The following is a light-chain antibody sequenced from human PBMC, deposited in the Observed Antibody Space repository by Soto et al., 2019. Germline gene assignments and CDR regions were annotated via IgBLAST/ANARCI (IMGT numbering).Light chain of an antibody. Sequence: TQYKGALSLSRGEGATLSCRASQSVSSNFAWYQQKPGQAPRLLIYGASTRATGIPARFSGSGSGTEFTLSISSLQSEDVAVYYCQQYQNWPLTFGGGTKVDIK. J-gene: IGKJ4*01. CDR2: GAS. CDR3: QQYQNWPLT. CDR1: QSVSSN. V-gene: IGKV3-15*01.